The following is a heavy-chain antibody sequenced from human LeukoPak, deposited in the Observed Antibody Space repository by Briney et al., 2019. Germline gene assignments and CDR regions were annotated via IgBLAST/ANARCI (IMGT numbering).Heavy chain of an antibody. CDR1: GDSITSDY. CDR2: MYYTGSS. CDR3: ARDYYGSGNYSSYNWFDP. D-gene: IGHD3-10*01. J-gene: IGHJ5*02. V-gene: IGHV4-59*01. Sequence: SETLSLTCTVSGDSITSDYWTWFRQPPGKGLEWIGYMYYTGSSNYNPSLKSRVTISLDTSTNQFSLKLSSVTAADTAVYYCARDYYGSGNYSSYNWFDPWGQGTQVTVSS.